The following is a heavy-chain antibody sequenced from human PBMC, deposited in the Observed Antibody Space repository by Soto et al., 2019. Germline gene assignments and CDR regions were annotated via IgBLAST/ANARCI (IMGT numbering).Heavy chain of an antibody. D-gene: IGHD3-10*01. CDR1: GGIFTASA. V-gene: IGHV1-69*13. CDR3: AVGFKLDYYSLDV. Sequence: SVKVSCKSSGGIFTASAISWVRQAPGQGPEWMGGVIPMFGTASYPQRFQGRVTINADESTNTAYMQLSSLRSEDTAVYFCAVGFKLDYYSLDVWGQGTTVTVSS. CDR2: VIPMFGTA. J-gene: IGHJ6*02.